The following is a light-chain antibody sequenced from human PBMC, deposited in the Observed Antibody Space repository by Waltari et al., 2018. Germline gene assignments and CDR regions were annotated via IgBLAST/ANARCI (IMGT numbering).Light chain of an antibody. V-gene: IGKV4-1*01. CDR1: QSLLYSSNNKNS. CDR2: CAS. CDR3: QQYYITPPVT. Sequence: IVMTQSPDSLAVCLGDRGNLQCKSSQSLLYSSNNKNSLAWYQQKPGQPPKLLIYCASTRESGVPERFSGSGSGTEFTLTISSLQAEDVAVYYCQQYYITPPVTFGPGTKVDIK. J-gene: IGKJ3*01.